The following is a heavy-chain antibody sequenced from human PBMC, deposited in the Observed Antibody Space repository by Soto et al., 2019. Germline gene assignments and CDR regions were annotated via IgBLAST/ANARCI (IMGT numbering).Heavy chain of an antibody. D-gene: IGHD6-19*01. V-gene: IGHV3-30*03. CDR3: ARSIAVAGTPEFDY. J-gene: IGHJ4*02. CDR1: GFTFSSYG. CDR2: ISYDGSNK. Sequence: PGGSLRLSCAASGFTFSSYGMHWVRQAPGKGLEWVAVISYDGSNKYYAEAVKGRFTFSRDNPKNTLYLQMNSLRAEDTAVYYCARSIAVAGTPEFDYWGPGTLVTVSS.